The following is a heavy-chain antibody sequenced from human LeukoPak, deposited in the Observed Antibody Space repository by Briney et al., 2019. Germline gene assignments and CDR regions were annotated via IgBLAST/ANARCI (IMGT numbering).Heavy chain of an antibody. J-gene: IGHJ5*02. CDR1: GFTFDDYA. CDR3: AKGSSGWYDSWFDP. V-gene: IGHV3-9*01. CDR2: ISWNSGSI. Sequence: GGSLRLSCGASGFTFDDYAMHWVRQAPGKGLEWVSGISWNSGSIGYADSVKGRFTISRDNAKNSLYLQMNSLRAEDTALYYCAKGSSGWYDSWFDPWGQGTLVTVSS. D-gene: IGHD6-19*01.